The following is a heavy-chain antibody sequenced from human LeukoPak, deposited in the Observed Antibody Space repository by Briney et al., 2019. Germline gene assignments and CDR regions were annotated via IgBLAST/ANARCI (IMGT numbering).Heavy chain of an antibody. CDR1: GFTFSSYS. D-gene: IGHD6-13*01. V-gene: IGHV3-21*01. Sequence: PGGSLRLSCAASGFTFSSYSMNWVRQAPGKGLEWVSSISSSSSYIYYADSVKGRFTISRDNAKNSLYLQMNSLRAEDTAVYYCAGPPIPAAGISPYYMDVWGKGTTVTVSS. J-gene: IGHJ6*03. CDR2: ISSSSSYI. CDR3: AGPPIPAAGISPYYMDV.